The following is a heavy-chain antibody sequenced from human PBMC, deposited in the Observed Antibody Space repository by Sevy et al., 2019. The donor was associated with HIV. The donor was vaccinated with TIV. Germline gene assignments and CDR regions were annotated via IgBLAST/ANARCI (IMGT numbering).Heavy chain of an antibody. CDR1: GFTFSSYA. V-gene: IGHV3-23*01. CDR2: ISGSGYLT. D-gene: IGHD6-13*01. J-gene: IGHJ6*02. Sequence: GGSLRLSCAASGFTFSSYAMSWVRQAPGKGLEWVSAISGSGYLTYYTDSVKGRFTISRDNSKNTLYLQMNSLRAEDTAVYYCAKPFSHDRIAAADDAYYYYGMDVWGQGTTVTVSS. CDR3: AKPFSHDRIAAADDAYYYYGMDV.